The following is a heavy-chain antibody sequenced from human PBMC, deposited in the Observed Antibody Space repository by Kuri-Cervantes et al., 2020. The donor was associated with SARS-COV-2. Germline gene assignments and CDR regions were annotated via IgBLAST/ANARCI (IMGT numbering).Heavy chain of an antibody. D-gene: IGHD6-19*01. CDR1: GGSISSGSYY. Sequence: SETLSLTCTVSGGSISSGSYYWTWIRQPAGKGLEWIGRLYTSGSTNYNPSLKSRVTISVDTSKNQFSLKLSSVTAADTAVYYCAGSSGWYTYYYYGMDVWGQGTTVTVSS. V-gene: IGHV4-61*02. CDR2: LYTSGST. CDR3: AGSSGWYTYYYYGMDV. J-gene: IGHJ6*02.